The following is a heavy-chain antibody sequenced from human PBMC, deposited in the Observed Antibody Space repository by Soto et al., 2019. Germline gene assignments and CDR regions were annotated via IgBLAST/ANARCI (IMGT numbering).Heavy chain of an antibody. CDR1: GYSFTGYY. Sequence: HEHLVQSGAEVTRPGASLKVSCKASGYSFTGYYIHWVRQAPGQGLEWMGWINPDSGATNHAQNFQGMVTLSSDTSISTASMDLTSLTSEDTAVYYCARGDYGTGGYPFPYFDYWGQGTLVIVSS. V-gene: IGHV1-2*02. D-gene: IGHD2-8*02. J-gene: IGHJ4*02. CDR3: ARGDYGTGGYPFPYFDY. CDR2: INPDSGAT.